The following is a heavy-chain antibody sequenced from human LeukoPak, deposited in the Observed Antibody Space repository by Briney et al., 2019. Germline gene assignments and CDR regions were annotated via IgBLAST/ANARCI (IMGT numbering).Heavy chain of an antibody. CDR2: IYPGDSDT. Sequence: GESLKISCKGFGYSFTSYWIGWVRQMPGKGLEWMGTIYPGDSDTRYSPSFQGQVTISVDKSISTAYLQWSSLKASDTAMYYRARRDGDYSSGYLFDYWGQGTLVTVSS. CDR1: GYSFTSYW. J-gene: IGHJ4*02. D-gene: IGHD3-22*01. CDR3: ARRDGDYSSGYLFDY. V-gene: IGHV5-51*01.